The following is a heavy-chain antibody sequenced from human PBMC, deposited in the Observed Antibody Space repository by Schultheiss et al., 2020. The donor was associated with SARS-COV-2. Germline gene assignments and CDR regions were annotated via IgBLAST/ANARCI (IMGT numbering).Heavy chain of an antibody. CDR2: IGTAGDT. V-gene: IGHV3-13*01. CDR3: ARVTTATTFFWYFDL. Sequence: GGSLRLSCAASGFTFSNYDMHWVRQATGKGLEWVSAIGTAGDTYYPGSVKGRFTISRENAKKSLYLQMNSLRAGDTAVYYCARVTTATTFFWYFDLWGRGTLVTASS. J-gene: IGHJ2*01. CDR1: GFTFSNYD. D-gene: IGHD4-11*01.